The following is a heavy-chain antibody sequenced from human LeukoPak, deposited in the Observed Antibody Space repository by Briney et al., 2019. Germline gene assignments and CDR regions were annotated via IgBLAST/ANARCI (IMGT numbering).Heavy chain of an antibody. V-gene: IGHV3-23*01. CDR1: GFTFSSYA. J-gene: IGHJ1*01. CDR2: ISGSGGST. Sequence: PGGSLRLSCAASGFTFSSYAMSWVRQAPGKGLEWVSAISGSGGSTYYADSVKGRFTISRDNSKNTLHLQMNSLRAEDTAVYYCAKITYQLLSQFQHWGQGTLVTVSS. D-gene: IGHD2-2*01. CDR3: AKITYQLLSQFQH.